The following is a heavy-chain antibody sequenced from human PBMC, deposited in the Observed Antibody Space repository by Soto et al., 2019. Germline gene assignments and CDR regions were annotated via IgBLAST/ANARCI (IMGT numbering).Heavy chain of an antibody. CDR3: ARQGGAEVGATKYYYAMDV. V-gene: IGHV5-51*01. CDR1: GYRFSTYL. Sequence: GASLKISCTGSGYRFSTYLIAWVRQMPGEGLEWMGTIYPGDSDTRYSPSFQGQVTISADKSISTAYLQWSSLKASDTAMYYCARQGGAEVGATKYYYAMDVWGQGTTVTVS. J-gene: IGHJ6*02. D-gene: IGHD1-26*01. CDR2: IYPGDSDT.